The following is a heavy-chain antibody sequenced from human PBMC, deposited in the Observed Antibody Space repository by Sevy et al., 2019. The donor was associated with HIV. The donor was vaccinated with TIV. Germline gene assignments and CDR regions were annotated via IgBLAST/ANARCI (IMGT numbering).Heavy chain of an antibody. CDR3: AGSSGSVPPDWFDP. CDR2: ISSISTYI. D-gene: IGHD1-26*01. Sequence: GGSLRLSCAASGFSFNMYSMNWVRQAPGKGLEWVSSISSISTYIYYADSVKGRVTISRDNAKNSLYPQMNSLRAEDTAVYYCAGSSGSVPPDWFDPWGQGTLVTVSS. CDR1: GFSFNMYS. J-gene: IGHJ5*02. V-gene: IGHV3-21*01.